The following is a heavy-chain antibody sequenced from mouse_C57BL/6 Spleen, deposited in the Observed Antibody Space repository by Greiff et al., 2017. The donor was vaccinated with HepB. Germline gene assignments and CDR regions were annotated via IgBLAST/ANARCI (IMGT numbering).Heavy chain of an antibody. Sequence: QVHVKQSGAELVKPGASVKISCKASGYAFSSYWMNWVKQRPGKGLEWIGQIYPGDGDTNYNGKFKGKATLTADKSSSTAYMQLSSLTSEDSAVYFCARSDGYYEDYWGQGTTLTVSS. CDR3: ARSDGYYEDY. J-gene: IGHJ2*01. V-gene: IGHV1-80*01. CDR1: GYAFSSYW. D-gene: IGHD2-3*01. CDR2: IYPGDGDT.